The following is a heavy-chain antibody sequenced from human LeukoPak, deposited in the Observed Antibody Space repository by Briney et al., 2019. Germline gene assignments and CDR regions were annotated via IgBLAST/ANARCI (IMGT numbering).Heavy chain of an antibody. CDR3: VRDYNWGIDY. V-gene: IGHV3-21*05. Sequence: GGSLRLSCEASGFSLNSYSVKLVRQAPGKGAGWLSYISTTYDIYYADSVKGRFTISTDNAKNSLYLQMNSLRAEDTAVYYCVRDYNWGIDYWGQGTLVAVSS. CDR2: ISTTYDI. J-gene: IGHJ4*02. D-gene: IGHD1-20*01. CDR1: GFSLNSYS.